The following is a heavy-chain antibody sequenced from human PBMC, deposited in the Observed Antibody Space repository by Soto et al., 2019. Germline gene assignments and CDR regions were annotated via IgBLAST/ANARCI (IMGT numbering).Heavy chain of an antibody. CDR2: INHMGGT. CDR1: GGSISSGDFY. V-gene: IGHV4-31*02. CDR3: ARAPGRMMNALRYYYGLDV. J-gene: IGHJ6*02. Sequence: QVQLQESGPGLVKPSETLSFTCNVSGGSISSGDFYWSWIRQLPGKGLQWIGYINHMGGTYYNPAPKRRITISVDTSKNQFSLKRTSVTAADTAVYFCARAPGRMMNALRYYYGLDVWGQGTTVTVSS. D-gene: IGHD2-8*01.